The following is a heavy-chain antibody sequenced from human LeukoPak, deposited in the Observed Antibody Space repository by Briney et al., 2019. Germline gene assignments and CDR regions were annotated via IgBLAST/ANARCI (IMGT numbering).Heavy chain of an antibody. V-gene: IGHV4-4*09. D-gene: IGHD1-1*01. J-gene: IGHJ5*02. CDR1: GASISSYY. CDR2: IYSSGST. Sequence: SETLSLTCTVSGASISSYYWSWIRQPPGKGLEWIGSIYSSGSTNHNPSLKSRVTISEDTTKNQFSLKLSSVTAADTAVYYCARHPKRGSWFEPWGQGGLVTVSS. CDR3: ARHPKRGSWFEP.